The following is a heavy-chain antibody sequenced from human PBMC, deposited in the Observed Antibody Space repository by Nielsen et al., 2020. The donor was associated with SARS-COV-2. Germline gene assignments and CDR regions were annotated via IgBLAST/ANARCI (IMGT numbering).Heavy chain of an antibody. Sequence: GESLKISCAASGFTFSSYWMHWVRQVPGKGPVWVSRINSDGSNTGYADSVKGRFTISRDNAKNTLYLQMSSLRPEDTAVYYCTRVPGVQKWLVRGCFDYWGQGTLVTVSS. CDR1: GFTFSSYW. D-gene: IGHD6-19*01. V-gene: IGHV3-74*01. CDR3: TRVPGVQKWLVRGCFDY. CDR2: INSDGSNT. J-gene: IGHJ4*02.